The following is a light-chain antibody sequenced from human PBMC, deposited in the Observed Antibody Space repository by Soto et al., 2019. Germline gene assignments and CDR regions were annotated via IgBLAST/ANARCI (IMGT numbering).Light chain of an antibody. J-gene: IGKJ1*01. CDR3: QQYGTSPWT. CDR1: QSVNKAY. CDR2: GAR. Sequence: VLTQFAGTLVFKKGDRATLSCRASQSVNKAYLVWYQVKPGQAPRLLIYGARTRATGVPDRFSASGSGTDFSLTISRLEPEDFAVYYCQQYGTSPWTFGQGTKADVK. V-gene: IGKV3-20*01.